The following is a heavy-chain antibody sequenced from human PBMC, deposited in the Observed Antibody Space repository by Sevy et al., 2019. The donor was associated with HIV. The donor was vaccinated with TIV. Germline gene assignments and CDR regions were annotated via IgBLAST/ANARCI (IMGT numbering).Heavy chain of an antibody. CDR3: VRGASYYASGALYFDY. D-gene: IGHD3-10*01. CDR1: GYFISSSYY. Sequence: SETLSLICTASGYFISSSYYWGWIRQPPGKGLEYIGTGHYDGRNYYNPSLMSRVTVSLDTSNNQFSLKVTSVTAADTAAYFCVRGASYYASGALYFDYWGQGTLVTVSS. CDR2: GHYDGRN. J-gene: IGHJ4*02. V-gene: IGHV4-38-2*02.